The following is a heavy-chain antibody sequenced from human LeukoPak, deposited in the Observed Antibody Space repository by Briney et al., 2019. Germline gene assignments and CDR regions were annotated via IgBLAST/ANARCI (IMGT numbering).Heavy chain of an antibody. V-gene: IGHV3-30*02. CDR1: GFTFSSYG. Sequence: PGGSLRLSCAASGFTFSSYGMHWVRQAPGKGLEWVAFIRYDGSNKYYADSVKGRFTISRDNSKNTLYLQMNSLRAEDTAVYDCAKGFRTARYCSGGSCLDYWGQGTLVTVSS. CDR2: IRYDGSNK. J-gene: IGHJ4*02. D-gene: IGHD2-15*01. CDR3: AKGFRTARYCSGGSCLDY.